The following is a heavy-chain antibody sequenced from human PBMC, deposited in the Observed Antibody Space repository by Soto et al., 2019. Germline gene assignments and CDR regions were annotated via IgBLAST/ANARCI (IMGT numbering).Heavy chain of an antibody. V-gene: IGHV1-69*13. J-gene: IGHJ6*03. CDR3: ERALRPGAMSGYSYYTGG. Sequence: SVKVSCKASGGTFSSYAISWVRQAPGQGLEWMGGIIPIFGTANYAQKFQGRVTITADESTSTAYMELSSLRSEDTAVYYCERALRPGAMSGYSYYTGGWGKGITVTVAS. D-gene: IGHD3-10*02. CDR1: GGTFSSYA. CDR2: IIPIFGTA.